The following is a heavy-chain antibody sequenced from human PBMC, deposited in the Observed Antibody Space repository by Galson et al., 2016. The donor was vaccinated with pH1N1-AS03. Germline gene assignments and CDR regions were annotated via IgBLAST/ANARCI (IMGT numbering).Heavy chain of an antibody. D-gene: IGHD6-13*01. J-gene: IGHJ4*02. CDR3: ARAAAGTASLV. Sequence: SVKVSCKASGYTFTSYGISWVRQAPGQRLEWMGWINPYNGNTNYAQKLQGRVTMTTDTSTSTAYMELRSLRSDDTAVYYCARAAAGTASLVWGQGTLVTVSS. CDR1: GYTFTSYG. V-gene: IGHV1-18*04. CDR2: INPYNGNT.